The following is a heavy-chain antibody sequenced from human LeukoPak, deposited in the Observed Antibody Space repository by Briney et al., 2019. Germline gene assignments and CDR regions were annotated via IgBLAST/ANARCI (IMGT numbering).Heavy chain of an antibody. V-gene: IGHV3-30*18. J-gene: IGHJ4*02. Sequence: GGSLRLSCAASGFTFSGFSMTWVRQAPGKGLEWVAVISYDGSNKYYADSVTGRFTISRDNSKNTLYLQMNSLRAEDTAVYYCAKEGYYYDSSGQNPYIDYWGQGTLVTVSS. CDR3: AKEGYYYDSSGQNPYIDY. D-gene: IGHD3-22*01. CDR1: GFTFSGFS. CDR2: ISYDGSNK.